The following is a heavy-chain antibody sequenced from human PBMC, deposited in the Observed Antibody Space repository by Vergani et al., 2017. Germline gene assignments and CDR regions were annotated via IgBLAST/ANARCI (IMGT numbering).Heavy chain of an antibody. D-gene: IGHD2-15*01. CDR3: ARDKYCSGGSCYLDY. CDR1: GFTFSSYS. CDR2: ISSSSSYI. J-gene: IGHJ4*02. Sequence: EVQLVESGGGLVKPGGSLRLSCTASGFTFSSYSMNWVRQAPGKGLEWDSSISSSSSYIYYADSVKGRFTISRDNAKNSLYLQMNSLRAEDTAVYYCARDKYCSGGSCYLDYWGQGTLVTVSS. V-gene: IGHV3-21*01.